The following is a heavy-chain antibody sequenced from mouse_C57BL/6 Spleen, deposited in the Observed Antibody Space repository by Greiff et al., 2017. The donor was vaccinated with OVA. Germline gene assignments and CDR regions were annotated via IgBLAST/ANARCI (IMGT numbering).Heavy chain of an antibody. Sequence: QVQLQQPGAELVKPGASVKVSCKASGYTFTSYWMHWVKQRPGQGLEWIGMIHPSDSDTNYNQKFKGKATLTVDKSSSTAYMQISSLTYEDSTVYYCAISPYYYGSSDGAYWGQGTLVTVSA. V-gene: IGHV1-74*01. CDR2: IHPSDSDT. D-gene: IGHD1-1*01. CDR1: GYTFTSYW. CDR3: AISPYYYGSSDGAY. J-gene: IGHJ3*01.